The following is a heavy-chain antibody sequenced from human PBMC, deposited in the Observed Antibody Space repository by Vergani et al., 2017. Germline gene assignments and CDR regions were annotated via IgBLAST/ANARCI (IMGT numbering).Heavy chain of an antibody. CDR3: AKSGRMGAAAAPDFDY. D-gene: IGHD6-13*01. CDR2: ISGSGGST. J-gene: IGHJ4*02. CDR1: GFTFSSYE. V-gene: IGHV3-23*04. Sequence: EVQLVESGGGLVQPGGSLRLSCAASGFTFSSYEMNWVRQAPGKGLEWVSAISGSGGSTYYADSVKRRFTISRDNSKNTLYLQMNSLRAEDTAVYYCAKSGRMGAAAAPDFDYWGQGTLVTVSS.